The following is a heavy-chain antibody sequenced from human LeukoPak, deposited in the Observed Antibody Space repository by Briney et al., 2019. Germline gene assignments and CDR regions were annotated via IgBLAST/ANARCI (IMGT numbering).Heavy chain of an antibody. J-gene: IGHJ4*02. Sequence: SETLSLTCTVSGGSISSYYWSWIRQPAGKGLEWIGRIYTSGSTNYNPSLKSRVTMSVDTSKNQFSLKLSSVTAADTAVYYCASLYGSGSSTPDFDYWGQGTLVTVSS. D-gene: IGHD3-10*01. CDR1: GGSISSYY. CDR2: IYTSGST. V-gene: IGHV4-4*07. CDR3: ASLYGSGSSTPDFDY.